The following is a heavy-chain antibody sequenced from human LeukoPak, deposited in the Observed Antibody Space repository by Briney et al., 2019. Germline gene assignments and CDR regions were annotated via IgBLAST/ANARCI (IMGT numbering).Heavy chain of an antibody. CDR3: VRAEGQNYGVLDYFDY. CDR2: ISSSSSTI. CDR1: GFTFSSYS. D-gene: IGHD4-17*01. J-gene: IGHJ4*02. V-gene: IGHV3-48*02. Sequence: PGGSLRLSCAASGFTFSSYSMNWVRQAPGKGLEWVSYISSSSSTIYYADSVKGRFTISRDNAKNSLYLQMNSLRDEDTAVYYCVRAEGQNYGVLDYFDYWGQGTLVTVSS.